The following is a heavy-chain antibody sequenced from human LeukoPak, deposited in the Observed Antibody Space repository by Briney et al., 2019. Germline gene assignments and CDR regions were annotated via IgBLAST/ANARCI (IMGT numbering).Heavy chain of an antibody. CDR1: GYTFTGYY. J-gene: IGHJ4*02. CDR3: ARARIITSRYSSSWHLDH. CDR2: INPNSGGT. V-gene: IGHV1-2*02. D-gene: IGHD6-13*01. Sequence: GASVKVSCKASGYTFTGYYMHWVRQAPGQGLEWMGWINPNSGGTKYAQKFQGRVTMTRDTSISTAYMELSRLRSDDTAVYYCARARIITSRYSSSWHLDHWGQGT.